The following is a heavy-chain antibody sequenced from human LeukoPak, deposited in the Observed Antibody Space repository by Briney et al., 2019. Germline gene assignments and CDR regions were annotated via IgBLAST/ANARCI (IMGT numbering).Heavy chain of an antibody. D-gene: IGHD3-16*01. CDR3: ARFGERITAFDI. J-gene: IGHJ3*02. CDR2: IYYSGST. Sequence: SETLSLTCTVSGGSISSDCWSWIRQPPGKGLEWIGYIYYSGSTKYNPSLKSRVTISVDTSKNQFSLKLRSVTAADTAVYYCARFGERITAFDIWGQGTMVTVSS. V-gene: IGHV4-59*08. CDR1: GGSISSDC.